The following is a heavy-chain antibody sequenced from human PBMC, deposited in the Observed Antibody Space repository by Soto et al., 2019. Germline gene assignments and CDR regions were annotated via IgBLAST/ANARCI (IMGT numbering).Heavy chain of an antibody. V-gene: IGHV3-23*01. Sequence: EVQLLESGGGLVQPGGSLRLSCAASGFTFSSYAMSWVRQSPGKWLEWVSVISGSGYSTDYADSVKGRFTVSRDNSKNTMYMQMNSMRAEDTAVYYCAPRVRVGSLADILTGLAGVDFDLWGRGTLATVSS. J-gene: IGHJ2*01. CDR3: APRVRVGSLADILTGLAGVDFDL. D-gene: IGHD3-9*01. CDR1: GFTFSSYA. CDR2: ISGSGYST.